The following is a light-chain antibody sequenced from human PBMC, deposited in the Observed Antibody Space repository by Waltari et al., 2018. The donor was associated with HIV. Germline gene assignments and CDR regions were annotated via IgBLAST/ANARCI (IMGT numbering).Light chain of an antibody. CDR1: SSHVGSYNR. Sequence: QSALTQPPSVSGSPGQSVTISCTGTSSHVGSYNRVSWYQQPPGTAPKLMIFEVSSRPSGVPDRFAGSKSGNTASLTISGLQAEDEADYYCSSYTSSSTLVFGGGTKLTVL. CDR3: SSYTSSSTLV. CDR2: EVS. V-gene: IGLV2-18*02. J-gene: IGLJ2*01.